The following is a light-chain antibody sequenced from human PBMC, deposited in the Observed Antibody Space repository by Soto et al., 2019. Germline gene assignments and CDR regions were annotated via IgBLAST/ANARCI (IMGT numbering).Light chain of an antibody. Sequence: QSALTQPRSVSGSPGQSVTISCTGTSSDVGGYNYVSWYQHHPGKAPKLMIYDVGKRPSGVPDRFSGSKSGTTASLTISGLQAEDEADYYCCSYAGSYTLLFGGGTQLTVL. CDR3: CSYAGSYTLL. J-gene: IGLJ2*01. CDR1: SSDVGGYNY. V-gene: IGLV2-11*01. CDR2: DVG.